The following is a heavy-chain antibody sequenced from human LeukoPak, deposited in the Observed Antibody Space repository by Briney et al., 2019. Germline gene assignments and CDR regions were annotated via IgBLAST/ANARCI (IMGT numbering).Heavy chain of an antibody. D-gene: IGHD3-16*01. CDR2: IHDDGNVK. Sequence: GGSLRLSCAASGFIFRSYGMSWVRQAPGKGLEWVANIHDDGNVKNYVDSAKGRFTISRDDARNSVYLQLNSLRVEDTALYYCARGRGWVDHWGQGTLVTVSS. CDR1: GFIFRSYG. J-gene: IGHJ4*02. V-gene: IGHV3-7*01. CDR3: ARGRGWVDH.